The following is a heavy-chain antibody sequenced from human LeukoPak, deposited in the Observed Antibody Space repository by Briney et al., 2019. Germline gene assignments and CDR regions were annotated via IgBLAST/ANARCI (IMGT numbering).Heavy chain of an antibody. CDR3: ARETIAAAGMWFDY. D-gene: IGHD6-13*01. Sequence: SETLSLTCTVSGGSISSHYWSWIRQPPGKGLEWIGYIYYSGSTNYNPSLKSRVTISVDTSKNQFSLKPSSVTAADTAVYYCARETIAAAGMWFDYWGQGTLVTVSS. J-gene: IGHJ4*02. CDR2: IYYSGST. CDR1: GGSISSHY. V-gene: IGHV4-59*11.